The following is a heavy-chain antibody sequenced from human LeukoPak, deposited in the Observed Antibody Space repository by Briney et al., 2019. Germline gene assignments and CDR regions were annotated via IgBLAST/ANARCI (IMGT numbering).Heavy chain of an antibody. V-gene: IGHV1-69*05. CDR2: IIPIFGTA. D-gene: IGHD3-10*01. Sequence: ASVKVSCKASGGTFSSYAISWVRQAPGQGLEWMGGIIPIFGTANYAQKFQGRVTITTDESTSTAYMELSSLRSEDTAVYYCARAHYGSGSHLHFDYWGQGTLVTVSS. CDR3: ARAHYGSGSHLHFDY. CDR1: GGTFSSYA. J-gene: IGHJ4*02.